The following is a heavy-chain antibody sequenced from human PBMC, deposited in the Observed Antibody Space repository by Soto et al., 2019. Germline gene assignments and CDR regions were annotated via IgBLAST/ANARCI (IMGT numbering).Heavy chain of an antibody. J-gene: IGHJ4*02. CDR2: IYYSGST. CDR1: GGSISSYY. Sequence: SETLSLTCTVSGGSISSYYWSWIRQPPGKGLEWIGYIYYSGSTNYNPSLKSRVTISVDMSKNQFSLKLSSVTAADTAVYYCARAPRDYYGSGSYDYWGQGTLVTVS. CDR3: ARAPRDYYGSGSYDY. D-gene: IGHD3-10*01. V-gene: IGHV4-59*01.